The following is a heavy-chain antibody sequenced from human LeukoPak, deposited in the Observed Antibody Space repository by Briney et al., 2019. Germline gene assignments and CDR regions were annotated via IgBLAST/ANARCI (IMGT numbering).Heavy chain of an antibody. D-gene: IGHD3-22*01. CDR1: GGSISSYY. J-gene: IGHJ3*02. Sequence: SETLSLTCTVSGGSISSYYGSWIRQPAGKVLEWIGRIYTSGSTNYNPSLKSRVTMSVDTSKNQFSLKLSSVTAADTAVYYCARDLVGYYDSSGYLDVFDIWGQGTMVTVSS. CDR3: ARDLVGYYDSSGYLDVFDI. CDR2: IYTSGST. V-gene: IGHV4-4*07.